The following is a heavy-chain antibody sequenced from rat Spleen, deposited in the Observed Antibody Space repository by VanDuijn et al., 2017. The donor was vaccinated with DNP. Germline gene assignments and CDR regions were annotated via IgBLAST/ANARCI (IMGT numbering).Heavy chain of an antibody. D-gene: IGHD4-3*01. V-gene: IGHV5-29*01. CDR3: ARRSGY. Sequence: EVQLVESDGGLVQPGRSLKLSCAASGFTFSDYYMAWVRQAPTKGLEWVATISYDGSSTYYRDSVKGRFTISRDNAKSTLYLQMDSLRSEDTATYYCARRSGYWGQGTLVTVSS. J-gene: IGHJ3*01. CDR2: ISYDGSST. CDR1: GFTFSDYY.